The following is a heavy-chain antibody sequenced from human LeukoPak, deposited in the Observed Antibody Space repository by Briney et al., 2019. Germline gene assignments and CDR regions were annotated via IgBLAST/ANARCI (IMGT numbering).Heavy chain of an antibody. J-gene: IGHJ5*02. Sequence: ASVKVSCKASGYTFTGYYMHWVRQAPGQGLEWMGWINPNSGGTNYAQKFQDRVTMTRDTSISTAYMEVSRLRYDDTAVYHCARPLRVTMIRGAAFRASSDFDPWGQGTLVTVSS. CDR2: INPNSGGT. V-gene: IGHV1-2*02. CDR1: GYTFTGYY. D-gene: IGHD3-10*01. CDR3: ARPLRVTMIRGAAFRASSDFDP.